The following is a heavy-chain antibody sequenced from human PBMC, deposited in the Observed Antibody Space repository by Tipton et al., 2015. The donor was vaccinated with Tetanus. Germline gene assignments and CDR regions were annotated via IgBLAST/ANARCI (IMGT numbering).Heavy chain of an antibody. D-gene: IGHD6-6*01. CDR1: GGSISSYY. CDR3: AKIPPASGAARPNWFDP. Sequence: TLSLTCTVSGGSISSYYWSWIRQPPGKGLEWIGYIYYSGNPNYNPSLKSRVTISVDTSRNQFSFSLKLSSVTVADTAVYYCAKIPPASGAARPNWFDPWGQGTLVTVSS. CDR2: IYYSGNP. J-gene: IGHJ5*02. V-gene: IGHV4-59*01.